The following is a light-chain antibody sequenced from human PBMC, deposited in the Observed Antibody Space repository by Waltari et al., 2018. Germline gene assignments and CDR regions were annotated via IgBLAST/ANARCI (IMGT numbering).Light chain of an antibody. Sequence: SCRASQSVSRALAWYQQKPGQAPRLLISGASNRATGIPDRCSGSGSGTDFSLTISSLEPEDFAVYYCQHYVRLPATFGQGTKVEIK. J-gene: IGKJ1*01. CDR1: QSVSRA. CDR3: QHYVRLPAT. CDR2: GAS. V-gene: IGKV3-20*01.